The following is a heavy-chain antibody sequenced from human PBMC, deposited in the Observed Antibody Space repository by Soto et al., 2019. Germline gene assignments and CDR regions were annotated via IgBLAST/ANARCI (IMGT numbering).Heavy chain of an antibody. CDR1: GFTFSRNA. V-gene: IGHV3-23*01. D-gene: IGHD3-10*01. Sequence: EVPVLESGGGLVQPGGSLRLSCAASGFTFSRNAMTWVRQAPGKGLEWVSTISDAGSTTYFADSVKGRFSISRDNSKXXQXLXXNIRRAEDTAVYYCAKDRPSGYSSGSSTTENWFDPWGQGTLVTVSS. J-gene: IGHJ5*02. CDR2: ISDAGSTT. CDR3: AKDRPSGYSSGSSTTENWFDP.